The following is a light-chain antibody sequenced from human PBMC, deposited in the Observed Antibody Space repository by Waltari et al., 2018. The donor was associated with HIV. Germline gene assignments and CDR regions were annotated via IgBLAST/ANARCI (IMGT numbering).Light chain of an antibody. CDR1: QSVSTF. CDR3: QQRDNWPPAPT. J-gene: IGKJ4*01. CDR2: DAS. V-gene: IGKV3-11*01. Sequence: EIVLTQSPATLSLSPGERATLSCRASQSVSTFLAWYQQKPGQAPRLLIYDASIRATGIPARFSGSGSGTDVTLTISSLEPEDFAVYYCQQRDNWPPAPTFGGGTKVEI.